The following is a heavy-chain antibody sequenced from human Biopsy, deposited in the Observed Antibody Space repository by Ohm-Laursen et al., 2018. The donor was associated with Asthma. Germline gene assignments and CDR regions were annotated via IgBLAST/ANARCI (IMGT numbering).Heavy chain of an antibody. D-gene: IGHD2-15*01. Sequence: ASVKVSCKASGYIFTSHAMNWVRQAPGQGLEWMGRINTNTGNPTYAQGFTGRFVFSLDTSVSTAYLQISSLKADDTAVYYCARGLLGMDVWGQGTTVTV. J-gene: IGHJ6*02. CDR3: ARGLLGMDV. V-gene: IGHV7-4-1*02. CDR2: INTNTGNP. CDR1: GYIFTSHA.